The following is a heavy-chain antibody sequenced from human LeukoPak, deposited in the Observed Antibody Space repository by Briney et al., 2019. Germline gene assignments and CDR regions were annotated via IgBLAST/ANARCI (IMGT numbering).Heavy chain of an antibody. CDR2: ISYDANIGSNK. Sequence: PGRSLRLSCATSGFTFSRYAMHWVRQAPGKGLEWVALISYDANIGSNKYYADSVKGRFTISRDNSKNTLYLQMNSLRAEDTAVYYCARDTGSSSGWDPHFDYWGQGTLVTVSS. CDR1: GFTFSRYA. J-gene: IGHJ4*02. V-gene: IGHV3-30*14. D-gene: IGHD6-19*01. CDR3: ARDTGSSSGWDPHFDY.